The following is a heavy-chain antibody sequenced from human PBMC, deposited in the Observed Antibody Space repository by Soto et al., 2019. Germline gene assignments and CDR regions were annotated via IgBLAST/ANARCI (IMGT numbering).Heavy chain of an antibody. CDR2: ISISTGDT. V-gene: IGHV1-18*01. J-gene: IGHJ6*02. Sequence: QVQLVQSGTEVKKPGASVTVSCKASGYTFSTYLIAWVRQAPGQGLEWMGWISISTGDTDYAQNLQGRVTLTTDKSSSTAYMELRSLRPDDTALYYCARDGPGRPYGMDVWGQGTPGIVSS. CDR1: GYTFSTYL. CDR3: ARDGPGRPYGMDV. D-gene: IGHD6-6*01.